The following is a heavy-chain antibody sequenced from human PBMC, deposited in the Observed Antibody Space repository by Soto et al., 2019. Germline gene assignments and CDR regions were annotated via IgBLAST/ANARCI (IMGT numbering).Heavy chain of an antibody. J-gene: IGHJ6*03. D-gene: IGHD2-2*01. CDR3: ARADYCSSTSCYDYYYYMDV. CDR2: IYYSGST. Sequence: SEALSLTCTVSGGSISSYDWSWIRQPPGKGLEWIGYIYYSGSTNYNPSLKSRVTISVDTSKNQFSLKLSSVTAADTAVYYCARADYCSSTSCYDYYYYMDVWGKGTTVTVSS. V-gene: IGHV4-59*01. CDR1: GGSISSYD.